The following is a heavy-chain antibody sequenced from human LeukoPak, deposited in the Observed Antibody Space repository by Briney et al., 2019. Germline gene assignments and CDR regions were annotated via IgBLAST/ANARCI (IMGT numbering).Heavy chain of an antibody. J-gene: IGHJ3*02. Sequence: GTSVKVSCKASGYTFTSYGISWVRQAPGQGLEWMGWISAYNGNTNYAQKFQGRVTMTEDTSTDTAYMELSSLRSEDTAVYYCATPRRGFDAFDIWGQGTMVTVSS. CDR3: ATPRRGFDAFDI. CDR1: GYTFTSYG. CDR2: ISAYNGNT. V-gene: IGHV1-18*01.